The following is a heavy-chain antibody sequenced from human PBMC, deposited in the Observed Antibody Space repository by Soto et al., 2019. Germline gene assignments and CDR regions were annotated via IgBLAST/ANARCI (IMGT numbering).Heavy chain of an antibody. J-gene: IGHJ4*02. D-gene: IGHD3-10*01. CDR3: ARVWGYYFDY. Sequence: SETLSLTCTVSGGSISGYHWSWIRQPPGKGLEWIGYMYNTGSTVYNPSFKSRVTISVDTSKNQFSLKLSSVTAADTAVYYCARVWGYYFDYWGQGTLVTVSS. V-gene: IGHV4-59*01. CDR2: MYNTGST. CDR1: GGSISGYH.